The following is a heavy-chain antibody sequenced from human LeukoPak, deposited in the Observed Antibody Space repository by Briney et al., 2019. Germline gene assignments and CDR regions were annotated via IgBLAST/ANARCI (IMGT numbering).Heavy chain of an antibody. J-gene: IGHJ4*02. V-gene: IGHV4-4*07. CDR1: GGSISSYY. CDR2: IYTSGST. CDR3: ARHGSSGYYFSPHSYYFDY. D-gene: IGHD3-22*01. Sequence: PSETLSLTCTVSGGSISSYYWSWIRQPSGKGLEWIGRIYTSGSTNYNPSLKSRVTMSVDTSKNQFSLKLSSVTAADTAVYYCARHGSSGYYFSPHSYYFDYWGQGTLVTVSS.